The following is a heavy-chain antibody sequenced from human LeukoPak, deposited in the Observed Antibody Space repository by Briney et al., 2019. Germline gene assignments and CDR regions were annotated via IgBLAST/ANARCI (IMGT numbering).Heavy chain of an antibody. CDR2: IKKDGSEK. CDR1: GVTFRNYW. Sequence: PGGSLRVSCAAPGVTFRNYWMSWVRQAPGKGLEWVANIKKDGSEKYYVDSVKGRFTISRDNTKNSLYLQMNSLRAADTAIYYCASSPVASGWRYDYWGQGTLGTVSS. CDR3: ASSPVASGWRYDY. D-gene: IGHD6-19*01. J-gene: IGHJ4*02. V-gene: IGHV3-7*01.